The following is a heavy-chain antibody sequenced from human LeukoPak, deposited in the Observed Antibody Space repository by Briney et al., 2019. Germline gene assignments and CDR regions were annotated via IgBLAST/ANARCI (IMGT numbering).Heavy chain of an antibody. D-gene: IGHD2-2*01. CDR3: AKDQARNQLLWGSWDY. CDR1: GFTFSSYG. CDR2: ISGSGGST. J-gene: IGHJ4*02. Sequence: PGGSLRLSCAASGFTFSSYGMSWVRQAPGKGLEWVSAISGSGGSTYYADSVKGRFTISRDNSKNTLYLQMNSLRAEDTAVYYCAKDQARNQLLWGSWDYWGQGTLVTVSS. V-gene: IGHV3-23*01.